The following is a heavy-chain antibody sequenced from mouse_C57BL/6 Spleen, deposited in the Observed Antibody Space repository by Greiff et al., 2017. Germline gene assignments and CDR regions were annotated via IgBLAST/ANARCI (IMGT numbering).Heavy chain of an antibody. CDR3: ARHGDYYGSSYPWFAY. J-gene: IGHJ3*01. CDR1: GYTFTEYT. Sequence: QVQLQQSGADLVQPGASVKLSCKASGYTFTEYTIHWVKQRSGQGLEWIGWFYPGSGSIKYNEKFKDKATLTADKSSSTVYMELSRWTSEDSAVYFWARHGDYYGSSYPWFAYWGQGTLVTVSA. CDR2: FYPGSGSI. V-gene: IGHV1-62-2*01. D-gene: IGHD1-1*01.